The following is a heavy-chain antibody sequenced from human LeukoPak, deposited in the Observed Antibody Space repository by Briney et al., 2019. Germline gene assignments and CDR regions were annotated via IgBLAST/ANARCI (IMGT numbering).Heavy chain of an antibody. Sequence: SETLSLTCAVYGGSFSGYYGSWIRQPPGKGLEWIGEINHSGSTNYNPSLKSRVTISVDTSKNQFSLKLSSVTAADTAVYYCARGPCSRGNYDYDWGTLYYYYYYYMDVWGKGTTVTVSS. J-gene: IGHJ6*03. V-gene: IGHV4-34*01. CDR2: INHSGST. CDR3: ARGPCSRGNYDYDWGTLYYYYYYYMDV. D-gene: IGHD3-16*01. CDR1: GGSFSGYY.